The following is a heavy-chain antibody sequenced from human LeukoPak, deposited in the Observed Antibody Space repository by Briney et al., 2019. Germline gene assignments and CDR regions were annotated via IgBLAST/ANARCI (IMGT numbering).Heavy chain of an antibody. V-gene: IGHV1-8*01. J-gene: IGHJ4*02. CDR3: ARALTGDYYFDY. D-gene: IGHD7-27*01. CDR2: MDPQNGNT. CDR1: GYTFTDYH. Sequence: ASVKVSCKAPGYTFTDYHINWVRQAPGQGLEWLGWMDPQNGNTGSTQKFQGRLTLTTDTSKGTAYMELSSLGSDDTAVYYCARALTGDYYFDYWGRGTLVTVSS.